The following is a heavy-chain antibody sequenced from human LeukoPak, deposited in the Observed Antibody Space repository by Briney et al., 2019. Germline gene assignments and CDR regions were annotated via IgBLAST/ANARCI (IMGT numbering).Heavy chain of an antibody. Sequence: SETLSLTCTVSGGSISSYYWSWIRQPAGKGLEWIGRIYTSGSTNYNPSLKSRVTMSVDTSKNQFSLKLSSVTAADTAVYYCARDKYGGYSYGPLFDYWGQGTLVTVSS. J-gene: IGHJ4*02. CDR3: ARDKYGGYSYGPLFDY. V-gene: IGHV4-4*07. D-gene: IGHD5-18*01. CDR1: GGSISSYY. CDR2: IYTSGST.